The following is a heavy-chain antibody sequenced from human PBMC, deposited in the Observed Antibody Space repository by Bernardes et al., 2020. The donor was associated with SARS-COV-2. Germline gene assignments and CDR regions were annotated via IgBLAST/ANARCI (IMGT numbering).Heavy chain of an antibody. D-gene: IGHD6-19*01. V-gene: IGHV1-2*02. Sequence: KFSCKASGFTFTDYFMHWVRQTPGQGLEWMGWINPSSGDTRYAQNFEGRVTMTRDTSISTVYMELSRLRSDDTAVFFCASVTYSSGSDFDYWGQGTLVIVSS. CDR1: GFTFTDYF. CDR2: INPSSGDT. J-gene: IGHJ4*02. CDR3: ASVTYSSGSDFDY.